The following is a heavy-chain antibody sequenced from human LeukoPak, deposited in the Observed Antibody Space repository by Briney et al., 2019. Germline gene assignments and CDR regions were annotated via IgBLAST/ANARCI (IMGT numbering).Heavy chain of an antibody. Sequence: GGSLRLSCAASGFIFSSFGMHWVRQGPGKGLEWVAFIRYDESNKYYADSVKGRFTISRDNSKNTVYLQMNSLRGEDTAVYFCARQMIEGRHYYSMDVWGKGTSVTVPS. D-gene: IGHD3-22*01. CDR2: IRYDESNK. J-gene: IGHJ6*03. CDR1: GFIFSSFG. CDR3: ARQMIEGRHYYSMDV. V-gene: IGHV3-30*02.